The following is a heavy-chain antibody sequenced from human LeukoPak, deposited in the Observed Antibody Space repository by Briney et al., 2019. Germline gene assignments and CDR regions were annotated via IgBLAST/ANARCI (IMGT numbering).Heavy chain of an antibody. CDR3: ARGPMVRGNQDAFDI. J-gene: IGHJ3*02. V-gene: IGHV3-21*01. CDR2: ISSSSSYI. CDR1: GFTFSSYS. Sequence: GGSLRLSCAASGFTFSSYSMNWVRQAPGKGLEWISSISSSSSYIYYADSVKGRFTISRDNAKNSLYLQMNSLRAEDTAVYYCARGPMVRGNQDAFDIWGQGTMVTVSS. D-gene: IGHD3-10*01.